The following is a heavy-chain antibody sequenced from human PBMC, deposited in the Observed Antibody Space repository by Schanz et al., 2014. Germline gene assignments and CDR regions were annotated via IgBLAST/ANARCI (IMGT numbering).Heavy chain of an antibody. CDR3: ATDYSGGGCHI. CDR2: MYINSGST. Sequence: EVQLLESGGGLVQPGGSLRLSCAVSGFTVNTNYMSWVRQAPGKGLEWISSMYINSGSTQYADSVKGRFIISRDSSKNTVYLQMNSLRAEDTALYFCATDYSGGGCHIWGQGTMVTVSS. V-gene: IGHV3-66*02. D-gene: IGHD6-19*01. J-gene: IGHJ3*02. CDR1: GFTVNTNY.